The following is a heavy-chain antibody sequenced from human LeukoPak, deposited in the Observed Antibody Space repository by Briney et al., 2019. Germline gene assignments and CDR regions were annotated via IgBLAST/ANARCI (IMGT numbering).Heavy chain of an antibody. J-gene: IGHJ4*02. CDR2: LHTSGST. CDR3: ARISDFWSASIYYFDY. V-gene: IGHV4-4*07. CDR1: GGSINNYY. D-gene: IGHD3-3*01. Sequence: SETLSLTCTVSGGSINNYYWSWIRQSAGKGLEWIGRLHTSGSTNYNPSLQSRVTTSLDTSKNQFSLRLSSVTAADTAVYYCARISDFWSASIYYFDYWGQGTLVTVSS.